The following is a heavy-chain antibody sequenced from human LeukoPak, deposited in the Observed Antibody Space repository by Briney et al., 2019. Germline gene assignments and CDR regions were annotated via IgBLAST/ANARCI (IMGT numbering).Heavy chain of an antibody. V-gene: IGHV4-59*01. Sequence: PSETLSLTCTVSGGSIGSYYWSWIRQPPGKGLEWIGYIYYSGSTNYNPSLKSRVTISVDTSKNQFSLKLRSVTAADTAVYYCARVNYDILTGEDYFDYWGQGTLVTVSS. CDR3: ARVNYDILTGEDYFDY. D-gene: IGHD3-9*01. CDR2: IYYSGST. CDR1: GGSIGSYY. J-gene: IGHJ4*02.